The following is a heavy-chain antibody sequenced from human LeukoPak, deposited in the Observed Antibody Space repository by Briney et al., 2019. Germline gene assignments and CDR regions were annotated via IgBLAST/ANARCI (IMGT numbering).Heavy chain of an antibody. CDR2: IYSAGST. Sequence: NPSQTLSLTCTVSGGSISSGDYYWSWIRQPPGKGLERIGYIYSAGSTYYSPSLKSRLTISIDTSKNQFSLELRSVTSAGTAVYYCARGRSAYFQHWGQGTLVTVSS. CDR1: GGSISSGDYY. V-gene: IGHV4-30-4*01. J-gene: IGHJ1*01. CDR3: ARGRSAYFQH.